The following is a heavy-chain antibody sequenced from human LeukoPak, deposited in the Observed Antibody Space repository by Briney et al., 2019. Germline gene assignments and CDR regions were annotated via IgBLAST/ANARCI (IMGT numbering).Heavy chain of an antibody. CDR3: ARHLIVVVTAGRDWFDP. Sequence: SETLSLTCTVSGGSITSSTYYWGWIRQPPGKGLEWIGSINHGGSTFYNPSLKSRVTISVDTSKNQFSLKLSPVTAADTAVYYCARHLIVVVTAGRDWFDPWGQGTLVTVSS. V-gene: IGHV4-39*01. CDR1: GGSITSSTYY. CDR2: INHGGST. J-gene: IGHJ5*02. D-gene: IGHD2-21*02.